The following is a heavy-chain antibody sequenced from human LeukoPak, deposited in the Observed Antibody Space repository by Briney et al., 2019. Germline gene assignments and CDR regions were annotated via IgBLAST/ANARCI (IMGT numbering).Heavy chain of an antibody. Sequence: GASVKVSCKASGGTFSSYAISWVRQAPGQGLEWMGGIIPILGIANYAQKFQGRVTITADKSTSTAYMELSSLRSEDTAVYYCARGRGYSYGYGYYFDYWGRGTLVTVSS. CDR1: GGTFSSYA. V-gene: IGHV1-69*10. D-gene: IGHD5-18*01. CDR2: IIPILGIA. CDR3: ARGRGYSYGYGYYFDY. J-gene: IGHJ4*02.